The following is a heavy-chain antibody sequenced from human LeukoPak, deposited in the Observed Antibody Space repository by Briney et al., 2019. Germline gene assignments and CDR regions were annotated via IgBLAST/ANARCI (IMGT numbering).Heavy chain of an antibody. CDR3: AKEIKQWLAAYNWFDP. CDR2: ISYDGSNK. Sequence: PGRALRLSCAAPGFTLSSYCMHWGRPAPGKGLEWGAGISYDGSNKYYADSVKGRFTISRDNSKNTLYLQMNSLRAEDTAVYYCAKEIKQWLAAYNWFDPWGQGTLVTVSS. CDR1: GFTLSSYC. J-gene: IGHJ5*02. D-gene: IGHD6-19*01. V-gene: IGHV3-30*18.